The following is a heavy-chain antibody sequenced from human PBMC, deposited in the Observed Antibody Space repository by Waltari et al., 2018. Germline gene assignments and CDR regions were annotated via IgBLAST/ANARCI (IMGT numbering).Heavy chain of an antibody. CDR2: SSGSGGTT. D-gene: IGHD3-3*01. V-gene: IGHV3-23*01. CDR1: GFSFTSYA. Sequence: EVQLLESGGGFVQPGGSLRLSCAASGFSFTSYALSWVRQAPGKGLEWVSGSSGSGGTTYYAASVKGRLTISRDNSNDTVYLQMNSLTAEDTAVYYCAKTQDFDFWSGSYFDHWGQGALVNVFS. J-gene: IGHJ4*02. CDR3: AKTQDFDFWSGSYFDH.